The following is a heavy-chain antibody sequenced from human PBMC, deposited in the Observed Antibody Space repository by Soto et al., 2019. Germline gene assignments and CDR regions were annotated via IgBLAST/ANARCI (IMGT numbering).Heavy chain of an antibody. CDR1: GVTFSAYA. V-gene: IGHV3-23*01. CDR3: ATRIVGVEY. J-gene: IGHJ4*02. D-gene: IGHD2-15*01. CDR2: ISGTSPST. Sequence: EVQLLESGGGLVQPGGSLRLSCAASGVTFSAYAMSWVRQAPGKGLEWVSAISGTSPSTYYADSVQGRFSISTDSSRKTLFLQMNTLRAEDTAVYFCATRIVGVEYWGQGTLVIVSS.